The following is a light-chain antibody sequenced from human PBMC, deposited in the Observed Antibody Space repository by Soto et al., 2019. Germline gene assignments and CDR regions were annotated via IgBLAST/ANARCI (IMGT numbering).Light chain of an antibody. CDR1: QGIAPY. V-gene: IGKV1-27*01. J-gene: IGKJ4*01. CDR3: QKYNRAPLT. CDR2: ATS. Sequence: DVQMTQSPSSLSAFVGDRVTITCRASQGIAPYLAWFQQKPGKVPKLLIYATSTLQSGVPSRFSGSGSGTDFTLTISSLQPEDVATYYCQKYNRAPLTFGGGTK.